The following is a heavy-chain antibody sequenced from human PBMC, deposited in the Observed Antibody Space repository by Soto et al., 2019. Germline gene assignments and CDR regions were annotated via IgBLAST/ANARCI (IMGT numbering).Heavy chain of an antibody. V-gene: IGHV4-34*01. CDR1: GGSFSGYY. CDR2: INHSGST. CDR3: ARDVARRYYFDY. D-gene: IGHD5-12*01. Sequence: QVQLQQWGAGLLKPSETLSLTCAVYGGSFSGYYWSWIRQPPGKGLEWIGEINHSGSTNYNPSLKSRVTISVDTSKHQFSLKLSSVTAADTAVYYCARDVARRYYFDYWGQGTLVTVSS. J-gene: IGHJ4*02.